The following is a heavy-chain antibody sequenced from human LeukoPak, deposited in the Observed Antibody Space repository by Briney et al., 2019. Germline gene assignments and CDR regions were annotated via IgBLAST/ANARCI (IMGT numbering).Heavy chain of an antibody. CDR2: IIPIFGTA. J-gene: IGHJ6*03. CDR1: GGTFSSYA. CDR3: ARGIAVRPSFTYYYMDV. D-gene: IGHD6-6*01. V-gene: IGHV1-69*05. Sequence: GASVKVSCKASGGTFSSYAISWVRQAPGQGLEWMGGIIPIFGTANYAQKFQGRVTITTDESTSTAYMELSSLRSEDTAVYYCARGIAVRPSFTYYYMDVWGKGTTVTVSS.